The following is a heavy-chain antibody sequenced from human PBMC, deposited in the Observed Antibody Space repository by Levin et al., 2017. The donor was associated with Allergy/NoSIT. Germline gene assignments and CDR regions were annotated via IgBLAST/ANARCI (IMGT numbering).Heavy chain of an antibody. D-gene: IGHD3-10*01. V-gene: IGHV4-61*02. CDR3: ARSPMVRGVGTFYYYMDV. CDR1: GGSINSDNYY. CDR2: IYTNGST. J-gene: IGHJ6*03. Sequence: PSETLSLTCTVSGGSINSDNYYWSWIRQPAGKGLEWIGRIYTNGSTNYRSSLKRRVTISLDTSKNQFSLKLSSVTAADTSVYYCARSPMVRGVGTFYYYMDVWGKGATVTVSS.